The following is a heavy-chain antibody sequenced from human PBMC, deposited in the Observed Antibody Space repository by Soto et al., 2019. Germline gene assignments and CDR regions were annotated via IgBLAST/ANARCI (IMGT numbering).Heavy chain of an antibody. Sequence: SETLSLTCTNSGSSISSSYWSWIRQPPGKGLEWIGYVYYSGSTNNNPSLRSRVTISVDTSKNQFSLKLSSVTAADTAVYYCARGGPGLFDWFIFDYWGQGAQVTVSS. J-gene: IGHJ4*02. CDR3: ARGGPGLFDWFIFDY. CDR1: GSSISSSY. CDR2: VYYSGST. V-gene: IGHV4-59*01. D-gene: IGHD3-9*01.